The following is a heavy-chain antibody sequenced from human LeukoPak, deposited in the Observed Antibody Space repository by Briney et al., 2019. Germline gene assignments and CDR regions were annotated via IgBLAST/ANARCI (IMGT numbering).Heavy chain of an antibody. V-gene: IGHV3-23*01. CDR3: AKDMNSWRDRSGLGDYFDY. CDR2: LTVSGGGT. CDR1: GFTFSSHA. D-gene: IGHD6-19*01. Sequence: GGSLRLSCAASGFTFSSHAMSWVRQAPGKGLEWVSALTVSGGGTYNADSVKGRFTISRDNSKNTLYLQMNSLRADDTAVYYCAKDMNSWRDRSGLGDYFDYWGQGTLVTVSS. J-gene: IGHJ4*02.